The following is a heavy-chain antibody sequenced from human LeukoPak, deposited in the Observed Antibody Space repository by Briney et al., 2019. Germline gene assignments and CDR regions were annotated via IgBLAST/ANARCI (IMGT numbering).Heavy chain of an antibody. CDR3: AREITMVRALGRVKHFDY. J-gene: IGHJ4*02. CDR1: GGSFSGYY. V-gene: IGHV4-59*01. D-gene: IGHD3-10*01. Sequence: SETLSLTCAVYGGSFSGYYWSWIRQPPGKGLEWIGYIYYSGSTNYNPSLKSRVTISVDASKNQFSLKLSSVTAADTAVYYCAREITMVRALGRVKHFDYWGQGTLVTVSS. CDR2: IYYSGST.